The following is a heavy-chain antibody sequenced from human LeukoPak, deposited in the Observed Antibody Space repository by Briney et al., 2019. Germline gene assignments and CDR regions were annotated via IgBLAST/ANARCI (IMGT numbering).Heavy chain of an antibody. J-gene: IGHJ2*01. CDR2: ISSSSSTI. V-gene: IGHV3-48*02. Sequence: GGSLRLSCAASGFTFSSYSMNWVRQAPGKGLEWVSYISSSSSTIYYADSVKGRFTISRDNAKNSLYLQMNSLRDEDTAVYYCARDRPDSSRDGYNRYWYFDLWGRGTLVTVSS. CDR3: ARDRPDSSRDGYNRYWYFDL. CDR1: GFTFSSYS. D-gene: IGHD5-24*01.